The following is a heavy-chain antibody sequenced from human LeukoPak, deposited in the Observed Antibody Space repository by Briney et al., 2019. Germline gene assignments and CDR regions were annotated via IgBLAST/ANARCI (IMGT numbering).Heavy chain of an antibody. CDR3: ARGYYDSSGYFKVGYNWFDP. J-gene: IGHJ5*02. CDR2: INSDRSST. V-gene: IGHV3-74*01. D-gene: IGHD3-22*01. Sequence: GGSLRLSCAASGFTFSSYWMHWVRQAPGKGLVWVSRINSDRSSTSYADSVKGRFTISRDNAKNTLYLQVNSLRAEDTAVYYCARGYYDSSGYFKVGYNWFDPWGQGTLVTVSS. CDR1: GFTFSSYW.